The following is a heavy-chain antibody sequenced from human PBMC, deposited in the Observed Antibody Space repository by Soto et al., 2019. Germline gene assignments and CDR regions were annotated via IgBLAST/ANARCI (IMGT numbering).Heavy chain of an antibody. D-gene: IGHD1-20*01. CDR2: IKQDGSEK. V-gene: IGHV3-7*03. CDR1: GFTFSSYW. Sequence: GGSLRLSCAASGFTFSSYWMSWVRQAPGKGLEWVANIKQDGSEKYYVDSVKGRFTISRDNAKNSLYLQMNSLRAEDTAVYYCARVRITAIYWYFDLWGRGTLVTVSS. CDR3: ARVRITAIYWYFDL. J-gene: IGHJ2*01.